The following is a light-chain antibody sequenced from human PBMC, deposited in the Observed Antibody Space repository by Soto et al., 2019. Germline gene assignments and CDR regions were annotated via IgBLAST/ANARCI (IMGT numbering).Light chain of an antibody. Sequence: EIVLTKSPGTLSLSPGERATLSCRASQSVSSSYLAWYQQKPGQAPRLLIYGASSRATGIPDRFSGSGSGTDFTLTISRLEPEDFSVYYCQQYGSPLTVVGGTKVDSK. CDR3: QQYGSPLT. CDR2: GAS. CDR1: QSVSSSY. V-gene: IGKV3-20*01. J-gene: IGKJ4*01.